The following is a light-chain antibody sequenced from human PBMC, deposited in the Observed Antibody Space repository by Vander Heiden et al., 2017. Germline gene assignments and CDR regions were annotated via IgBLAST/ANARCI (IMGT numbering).Light chain of an antibody. CDR3: MQALQKTLT. V-gene: IGKV2-28*01. Sequence: DIVMTQSPLSLPVTPGEPASISCRSSQSLLHSNGYNYLDWYLQEPGQSPQLLIYLGSNRASGVPDRFSGSGSGTDFTLKISRVEAEDVGVYYCMQALQKTLTFGGGTKVEIK. J-gene: IGKJ4*01. CDR2: LGS. CDR1: QSLLHSNGYNY.